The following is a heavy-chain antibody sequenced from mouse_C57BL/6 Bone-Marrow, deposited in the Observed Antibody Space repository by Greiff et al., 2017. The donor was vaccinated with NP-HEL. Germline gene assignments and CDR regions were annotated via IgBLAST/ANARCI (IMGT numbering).Heavy chain of an antibody. J-gene: IGHJ3*01. Sequence: EVQVVEPGTVLARPGASVKMSCKTSGYTFTSYWMHWVKQRPGQGLEWIGAIYPGNSDTSYNQKFKGKATLTAVTSASTAYMELSSLTNEDSAVYYCTRYGNYAWFAYWGQGTVVTVSA. V-gene: IGHV1-5*01. CDR1: GYTFTSYW. CDR2: IYPGNSDT. D-gene: IGHD2-1*01. CDR3: TRYGNYAWFAY.